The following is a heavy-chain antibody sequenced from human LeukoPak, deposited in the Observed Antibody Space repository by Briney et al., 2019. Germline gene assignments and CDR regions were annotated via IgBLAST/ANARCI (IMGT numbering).Heavy chain of an antibody. J-gene: IGHJ4*02. V-gene: IGHV3-7*01. CDR3: ARRIVVVVGASDHFDY. CDR2: ISHDGGDK. CDR1: GFTFSSYW. Sequence: PGGSLRLSCVAYGFTFSSYWMNWVRQAPGKGLERVGNISHDGGDKNYVDSVKGRFNISRDNAKTSLYLQINSLRADDTALYFCARRIVVVVGASDHFDYWGQGTLITVSS. D-gene: IGHD2-15*01.